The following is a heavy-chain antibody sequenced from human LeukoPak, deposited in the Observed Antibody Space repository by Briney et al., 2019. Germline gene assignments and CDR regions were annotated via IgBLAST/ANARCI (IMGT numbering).Heavy chain of an antibody. V-gene: IGHV3-23*01. Sequence: GGSLRLSCAASGFTFSSYAMSWVRQAPGKGLEWVSAISGSGGSTYYADSVKGRFTISRDNSKNTLYLQMNSLRAEDTAVYYCARDPYGDYVFDYWGQGTLVTVSS. CDR2: ISGSGGST. J-gene: IGHJ4*02. CDR1: GFTFSSYA. CDR3: ARDPYGDYVFDY. D-gene: IGHD4-17*01.